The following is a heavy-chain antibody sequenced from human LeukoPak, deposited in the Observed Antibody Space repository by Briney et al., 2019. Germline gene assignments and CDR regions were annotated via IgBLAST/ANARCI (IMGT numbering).Heavy chain of an antibody. V-gene: IGHV1-8*01. D-gene: IGHD3-22*01. CDR3: ARGYYYDSSGYYPRHDY. J-gene: IGHJ4*02. CDR2: VSPNSGNT. Sequence: ASVKVSCKASGYTFTSYDLNWVRQATGQGLEWMGWVSPNSGNTGYAQKFQGRVTMTRNTSISTAYMELSSLRSEDTAVYYCARGYYYDSSGYYPRHDYWGQGTLVTVSS. CDR1: GYTFTSYD.